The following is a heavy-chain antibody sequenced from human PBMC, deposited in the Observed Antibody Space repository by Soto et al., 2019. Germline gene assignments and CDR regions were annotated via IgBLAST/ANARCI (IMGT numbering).Heavy chain of an antibody. V-gene: IGHV4-59*01. CDR3: ARGRTVRNYADDSSDYFYFFDY. Sequence: TLSLTCTVSGDSISTFYWGWMRQSPGKELEWIGYVYYTGSTNYNPSLKSRVTISVDRSKNQFSLKLTSANAADTAVYYCARGRTVRNYADDSSDYFYFFDYWGQGTQVTVSS. D-gene: IGHD3-22*01. CDR2: VYYTGST. J-gene: IGHJ4*02. CDR1: GDSISTFY.